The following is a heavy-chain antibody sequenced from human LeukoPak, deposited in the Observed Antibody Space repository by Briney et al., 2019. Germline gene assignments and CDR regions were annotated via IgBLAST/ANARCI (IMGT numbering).Heavy chain of an antibody. CDR2: ISYDGSNK. CDR1: GFTFSSYA. CDR3: AKDLLPVVARRGNWFDP. D-gene: IGHD2-15*01. Sequence: GGSLRLSCAASGFTFSSYAMHWVRQAPGKGLEWVAVISYDGSNKYYADSVKGRFTISRDNSKNTLYLQMNSLRAEDTAVYYCAKDLLPVVARRGNWFDPWGQGTLVTVSS. V-gene: IGHV3-30-3*01. J-gene: IGHJ5*02.